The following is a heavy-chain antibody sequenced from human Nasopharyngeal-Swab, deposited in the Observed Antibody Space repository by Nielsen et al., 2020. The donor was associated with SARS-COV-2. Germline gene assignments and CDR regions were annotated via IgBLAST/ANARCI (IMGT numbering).Heavy chain of an antibody. D-gene: IGHD3-10*01. V-gene: IGHV3-9*01. Sequence: WIRQPPGKGLEWVSGISWNSGSIGYADSVKGRFTISRDNAKNSLYLQMNSLRAEDTALYYCAKDSGSGSYFSYLAVHYYGMDVWGQGTTVTVSS. J-gene: IGHJ6*02. CDR2: ISWNSGSI. CDR3: AKDSGSGSYFSYLAVHYYGMDV.